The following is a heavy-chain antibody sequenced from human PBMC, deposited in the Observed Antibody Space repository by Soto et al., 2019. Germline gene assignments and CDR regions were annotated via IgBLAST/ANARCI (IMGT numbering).Heavy chain of an antibody. D-gene: IGHD5-18*01. CDR1: GGSISSSSYY. CDR3: ACIFSGGYGYGFYYYGMDV. Sequence: SETLSLTCTVSGGSISSSSYYWGWIRQPPGKGLEWIGSIYYSGSTYYNPSLKSRVTISIDTSKNQFSLKLSSVTAADTAVYYCACIFSGGYGYGFYYYGMDVWGQGTTVTVSS. V-gene: IGHV4-39*01. J-gene: IGHJ6*02. CDR2: IYYSGST.